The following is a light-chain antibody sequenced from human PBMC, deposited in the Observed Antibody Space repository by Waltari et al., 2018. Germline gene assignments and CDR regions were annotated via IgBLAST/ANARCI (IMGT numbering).Light chain of an antibody. CDR2: EAN. J-gene: IGLJ3*02. CDR3: SSYTSSNTLEVM. Sequence: QSALTQPASVSGSPGQSITISCTGTSSDVGAYNYVSWYQQHPGKAPKLLLYEANNRPSGVSGRFSGSKSGNTASLTISGLQAEDEADYYCSSYTSSNTLEVMFGGGTKLTVL. CDR1: SSDVGAYNY. V-gene: IGLV2-14*01.